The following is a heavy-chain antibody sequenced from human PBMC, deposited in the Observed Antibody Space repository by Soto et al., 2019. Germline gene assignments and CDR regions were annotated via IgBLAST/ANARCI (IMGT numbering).Heavy chain of an antibody. J-gene: IGHJ5*02. Sequence: ASVKVSCKASGYTFTSYGISWVRQAPGQGLEWMGWISAYNGNTNYAQKLQGRVTMTTDTSTSTAYIELRSLRSDDTAVYYCAREGEYSSSWYFAWGQGTLVTVS. CDR3: AREGEYSSSWYFA. CDR1: GYTFTSYG. V-gene: IGHV1-18*01. CDR2: ISAYNGNT. D-gene: IGHD6-13*01.